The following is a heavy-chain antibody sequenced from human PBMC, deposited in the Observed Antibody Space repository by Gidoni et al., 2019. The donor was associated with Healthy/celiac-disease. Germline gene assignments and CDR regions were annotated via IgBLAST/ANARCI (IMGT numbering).Heavy chain of an antibody. CDR2: ISSSSSYI. CDR3: ARDQAGRDGYNLLSGMDV. V-gene: IGHV3-21*01. J-gene: IGHJ6*02. D-gene: IGHD5-12*01. CDR1: GFTFSSYS. Sequence: EVQLVESGGGLVKPGGSLRLSCAASGFTFSSYSMNWVRQAPGKGLEWVSSISSSSSYIYYADSVKGRFTISRDNAKNSLYLQMNSLRAEDTAVYYCARDQAGRDGYNLLSGMDVWGQGTTVTVSS.